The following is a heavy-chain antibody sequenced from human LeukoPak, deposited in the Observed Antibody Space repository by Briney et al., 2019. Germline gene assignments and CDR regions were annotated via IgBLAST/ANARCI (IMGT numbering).Heavy chain of an antibody. CDR3: AKGGQWPPFDY. D-gene: IGHD6-19*01. Sequence: GGSLRLSXAASGFTFSSYAMSWVRQAPGKGLEWVSAISGSGGSTCYADSVEGRFTISRDNSKNTLYLQMNSLRAEDTAVYYCAKGGQWPPFDYWGQGTLVTVSS. CDR1: GFTFSSYA. J-gene: IGHJ4*02. V-gene: IGHV3-23*01. CDR2: ISGSGGST.